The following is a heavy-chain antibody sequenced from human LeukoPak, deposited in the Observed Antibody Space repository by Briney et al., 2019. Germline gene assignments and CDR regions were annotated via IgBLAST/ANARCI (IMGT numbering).Heavy chain of an antibody. D-gene: IGHD1-1*01. J-gene: IGHJ3*02. CDR2: IYPGDSDT. V-gene: IGHV5-51*01. CDR3: ATAAGTTGTRTLDAFDI. CDR1: GYSFTSYW. Sequence: GESLKISCKGSGYSFTSYWIGWVRQMPGKGPEWMGIIYPGDSDTRYSPSFQGQVTISADKSISTAYLQWSSLKASDTAMYYCATAAGTTGTRTLDAFDIWGQGTMVTVSS.